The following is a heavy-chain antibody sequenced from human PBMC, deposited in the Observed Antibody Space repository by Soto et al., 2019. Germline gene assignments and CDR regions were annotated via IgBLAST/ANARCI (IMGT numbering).Heavy chain of an antibody. Sequence: SVKVSCKASGGTFSSYAISWVRQAPGQGLEWMGGIIHIFGTANYAQKFQGRVTITADKSTSTAYMELSSLRSEDTAVYYCARDPVDTAMVKSYYGMDVWGQGTTVTVSS. CDR3: ARDPVDTAMVKSYYGMDV. V-gene: IGHV1-69*06. CDR2: IIHIFGTA. J-gene: IGHJ6*02. CDR1: GGTFSSYA. D-gene: IGHD5-18*01.